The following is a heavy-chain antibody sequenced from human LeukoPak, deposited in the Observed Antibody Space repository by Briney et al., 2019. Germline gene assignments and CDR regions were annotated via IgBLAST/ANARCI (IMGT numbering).Heavy chain of an antibody. Sequence: GGSLRLSCAASGFTFSSYSMNWVRQAPGKGLEWVSYISSSSSTIYYADPVKGRFTISRDNAKNSLYLQMNSLRDEDTAVYYCATTTVTGFDYWGQGTLVTVSS. J-gene: IGHJ4*02. D-gene: IGHD4-17*01. CDR1: GFTFSSYS. V-gene: IGHV3-48*02. CDR2: ISSSSSTI. CDR3: ATTTVTGFDY.